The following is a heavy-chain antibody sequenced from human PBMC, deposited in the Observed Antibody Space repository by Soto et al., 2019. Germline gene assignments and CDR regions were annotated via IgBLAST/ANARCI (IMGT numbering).Heavy chain of an antibody. CDR3: AKGGSGSPSALYCYGMDV. D-gene: IGHD3-10*01. Sequence: GGSLRLSCAASGFTFSSYAMHWVRQAPGKGLEWVAVISYDGSNKYYADSVEGRFTISRDNSKNTLYLQMNSLRAEDTAVYYCAKGGSGSPSALYCYGMDVWGQGTTVTVSS. V-gene: IGHV3-30*04. J-gene: IGHJ6*02. CDR2: ISYDGSNK. CDR1: GFTFSSYA.